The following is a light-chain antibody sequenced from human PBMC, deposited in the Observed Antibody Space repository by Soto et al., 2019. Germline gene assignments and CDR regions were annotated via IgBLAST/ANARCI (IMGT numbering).Light chain of an antibody. V-gene: IGKV1-12*01. CDR2: AAT. CDR1: QGIGNW. J-gene: IGKJ4*01. CDR3: QQANSLPLT. Sequence: DIQMTQSPSSVSASVGDRVTITCRATQGIGNWLAWYQQKPGQAPKLLIYAATSLQDGVPLRFSGSGSGADFTLTISALQPEDFATYYCQQANSLPLTFGGGTKVEIK.